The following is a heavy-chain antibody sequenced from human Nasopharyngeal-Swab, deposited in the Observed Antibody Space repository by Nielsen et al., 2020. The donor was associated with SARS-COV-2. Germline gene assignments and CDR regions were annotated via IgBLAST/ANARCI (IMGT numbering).Heavy chain of an antibody. Sequence: GGSLRLSCAASGFTFSSYAMHWVRQAPGKGLEWVAVISYDGSNKYYADSVKGRFTISRDNSKNTLYLQMNSLRAEDTAVYYCAREGVGWLRLESYYGMDVWGQGTTVTASS. D-gene: IGHD5-12*01. J-gene: IGHJ6*02. V-gene: IGHV3-30-3*01. CDR1: GFTFSSYA. CDR3: AREGVGWLRLESYYGMDV. CDR2: ISYDGSNK.